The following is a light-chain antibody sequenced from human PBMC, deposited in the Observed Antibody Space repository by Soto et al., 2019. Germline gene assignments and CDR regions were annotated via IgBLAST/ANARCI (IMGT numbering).Light chain of an antibody. Sequence: EIVVTQYPGTLSFSPGERATLSCRASQIVSSSYLAWYRQKPGQAPRVLIYGASTRATGIPDRFSGSGSGTDFTLTISSLEPEDFAVYYCHQRKSWPRTFGQGTNVAIK. CDR1: QIVSSSY. J-gene: IGKJ1*01. CDR2: GAS. CDR3: HQRKSWPRT. V-gene: IGKV3D-20*02.